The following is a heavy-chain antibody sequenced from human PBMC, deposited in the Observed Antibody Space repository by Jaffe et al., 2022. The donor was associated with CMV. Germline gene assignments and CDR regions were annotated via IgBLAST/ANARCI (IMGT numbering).Heavy chain of an antibody. CDR1: GFTFSSYS. CDR2: ISSSSSYI. J-gene: IGHJ4*02. D-gene: IGHD3-22*01. CDR3: ARVPRKGDYDSSGYSDYFDY. V-gene: IGHV3-21*01. Sequence: EVQLVESGGGLVKPGGSLRLSCAASGFTFSSYSMNWVRQAPGKGLEWVSSISSSSSYIYYADSVKGRFTISRDNAKNSLYLQMNSLRAEDTAVYYCARVPRKGDYDSSGYSDYFDYWGQGTLVTVSS.